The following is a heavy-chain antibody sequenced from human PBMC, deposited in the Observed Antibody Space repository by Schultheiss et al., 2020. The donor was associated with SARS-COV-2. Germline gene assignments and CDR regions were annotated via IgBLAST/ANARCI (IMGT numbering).Heavy chain of an antibody. V-gene: IGHV3-30*03. J-gene: IGHJ4*02. CDR2: ISYDGSNK. CDR3: ARAGGPMVRGVMVY. D-gene: IGHD3-10*01. Sequence: GGSLRLSCAASGFTFSDHYMDWVRQAPGKGLEWVAVISYDGSNKYYADSVKGRFTISRDNSKNTLYLQMNSLRAEDTAVYYCARAGGPMVRGVMVYWGQGTLVTVSS. CDR1: GFTFSDHY.